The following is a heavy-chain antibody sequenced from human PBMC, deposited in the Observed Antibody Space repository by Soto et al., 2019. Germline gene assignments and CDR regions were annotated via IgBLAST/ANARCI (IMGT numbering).Heavy chain of an antibody. J-gene: IGHJ4*02. V-gene: IGHV3-33*01. CDR2: IWYDGSNK. Sequence: QVQLVESGGGVVQPGRSLRLSCAASGFTFSSYGMHWVRKAPGKGLEWVAVIWYDGSNKYYADSVKGRFTISRDNSKNTLYLQMNSLRAEDTAVYYCARVRYFDWLLYRTGTYYFDYWGQGTLVTVS. CDR3: ARVRYFDWLLYRTGTYYFDY. D-gene: IGHD3-9*01. CDR1: GFTFSSYG.